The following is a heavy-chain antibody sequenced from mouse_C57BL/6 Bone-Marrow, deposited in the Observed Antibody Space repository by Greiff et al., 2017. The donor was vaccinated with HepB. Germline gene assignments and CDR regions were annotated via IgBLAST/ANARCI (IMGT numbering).Heavy chain of an antibody. CDR3: TRWGQLSY. V-gene: IGHV1-15*01. CDR1: GYTFTDYE. Sequence: QVQLKESGAELVRPGASVTLSCKASGYTFTDYEMHWVKRTPVHGLEWIGAIDPETGGTAYNQKFKGKAILTADKSSSTAYMELRSLTSEDSAVYYCTRWGQLSYWGQGTTLTVSS. J-gene: IGHJ2*01. D-gene: IGHD3-2*02. CDR2: IDPETGGT.